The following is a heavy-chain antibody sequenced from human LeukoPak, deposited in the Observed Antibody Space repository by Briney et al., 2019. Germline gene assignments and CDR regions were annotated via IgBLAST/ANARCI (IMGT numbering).Heavy chain of an antibody. J-gene: IGHJ3*02. CDR3: ARGPWPFDI. Sequence: PSETLSLTCTVSGGSISSSSYYWGWIRQPPGKGLEWIGEINHSGSTNYNPSLKSRVTISVDTSKNQFSLKLSSVTAADTAVYYCARGPWPFDIWGQGTMVTVSS. CDR2: INHSGST. CDR1: GGSISSSSYY. V-gene: IGHV4-39*07.